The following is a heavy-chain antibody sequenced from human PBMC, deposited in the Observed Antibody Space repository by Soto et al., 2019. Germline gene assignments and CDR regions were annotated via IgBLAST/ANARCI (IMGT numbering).Heavy chain of an antibody. CDR2: INPNSGGT. V-gene: IGHV1-2*04. D-gene: IGHD2-15*01. CDR3: ARDLESCSGGSCYGY. J-gene: IGHJ4*02. CDR1: GYTFTSYY. Sequence: ASVKVSCKASGYTFTSYYMHWVRQAPGQGLEWMGWINPNSGGTNYAQKFQGWVTMTRDTSISTAYMELSRLRSDDTAVYYCARDLESCSGGSCYGYWGQGTLVTVSS.